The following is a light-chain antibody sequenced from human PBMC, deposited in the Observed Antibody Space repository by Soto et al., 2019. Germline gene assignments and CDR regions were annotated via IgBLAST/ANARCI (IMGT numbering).Light chain of an antibody. CDR3: LQHNSYPYT. J-gene: IGKJ2*01. V-gene: IGKV1-17*01. CDR1: QGITRD. CDR2: AAS. Sequence: DIQMTQSPSSLSASVGDRVSITCRASQGITRDLAWYQQKPEKAPKRLIYAASSLQSGVPSRFSGSGSGTEFTLTISSLQPEDFATYYCLQHNSYPYTFGQGTRLEIK.